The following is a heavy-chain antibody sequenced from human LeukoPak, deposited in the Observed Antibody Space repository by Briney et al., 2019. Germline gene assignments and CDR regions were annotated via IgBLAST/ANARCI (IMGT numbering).Heavy chain of an antibody. Sequence: ASVKVSCRASGYTFTSYDINWVRQATGQGLEWMGWMNPNSGNTGYAQKFQGRVTMTRNTSISTAYMELSSLRSEDTAVYYCAGGVYDSSVSDAFDIWGQGTMVTVSS. CDR1: GYTFTSYD. D-gene: IGHD3-22*01. V-gene: IGHV1-8*01. J-gene: IGHJ3*02. CDR2: MNPNSGNT. CDR3: AGGVYDSSVSDAFDI.